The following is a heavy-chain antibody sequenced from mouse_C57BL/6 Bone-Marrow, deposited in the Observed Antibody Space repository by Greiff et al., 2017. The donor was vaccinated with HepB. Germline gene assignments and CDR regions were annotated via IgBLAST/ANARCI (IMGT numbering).Heavy chain of an antibody. CDR2: ISNGGGST. Sequence: EVQLVESGGGLVQPGGSLKLSCAASGFTFSDYYMYWVRQTPEKRLGWVAYISNGGGSTYYPDTVKGRFTISRDNAKHTLYLQMSRLKSEDTAMYYCARLATVVRYFDVWGTGTTVTVSS. J-gene: IGHJ1*03. D-gene: IGHD1-1*01. V-gene: IGHV5-12*01. CDR3: ARLATVVRYFDV. CDR1: GFTFSDYY.